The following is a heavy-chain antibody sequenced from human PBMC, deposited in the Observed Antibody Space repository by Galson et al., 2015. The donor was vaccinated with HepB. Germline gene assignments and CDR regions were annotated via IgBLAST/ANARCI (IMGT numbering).Heavy chain of an antibody. Sequence: SLRLSCAASGFTFSSYSMNWVRQAPGKGLEWVSSISSSSSYMYYAVSVKGRFTISRDNAKNSLYLQMTSLRAEDTAVYYCASQFTRYSGYDAAAEDYWGQGTLVTVSS. CDR1: GFTFSSYS. V-gene: IGHV3-21*01. D-gene: IGHD5-12*01. CDR2: ISSSSSYM. CDR3: ASQFTRYSGYDAAAEDY. J-gene: IGHJ4*02.